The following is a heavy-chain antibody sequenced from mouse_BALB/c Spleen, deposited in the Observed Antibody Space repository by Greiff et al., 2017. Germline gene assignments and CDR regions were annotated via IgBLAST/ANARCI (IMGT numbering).Heavy chain of an antibody. D-gene: IGHD1-1*01. V-gene: IGHV14-4*02. CDR3: NAWGGRGFDY. J-gene: IGHJ2*01. Sequence: VQLQQSGAALVRSGASVKLSCTASGFNIKDYYMHWVKQRPEQGLEWIGWIDPENGDTEYAPKFQGKATMTADTSSNTAYLQLSSLTSEDTAVYYCNAWGGRGFDYWGQGTTLTVSS. CDR2: IDPENGDT. CDR1: GFNIKDYY.